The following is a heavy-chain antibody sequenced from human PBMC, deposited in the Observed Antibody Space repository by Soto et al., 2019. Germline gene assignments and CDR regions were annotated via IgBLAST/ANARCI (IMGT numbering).Heavy chain of an antibody. CDR3: AKGDSSTWYPLQIFAY. D-gene: IGHD6-13*01. J-gene: IGHJ4*01. CDR1: GFTFGDYA. CDR2: ITWKSNSI. V-gene: IGHV3-9*01. Sequence: LRLSCAASGFTFGDYAMHWVRQVPGKGLEWVSGITWKSNSIGYADSVKGRFSISRDNAKNSLYLQMNSLSAEDSALYYCAKGDSSTWYPLQIFAYSVHGTPVTVS.